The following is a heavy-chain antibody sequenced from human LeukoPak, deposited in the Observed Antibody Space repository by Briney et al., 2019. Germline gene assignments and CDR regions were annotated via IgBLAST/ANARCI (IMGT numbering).Heavy chain of an antibody. Sequence: ASVKVSCMASGYTFTSYAMHWVRQAPGQRLEWMGWINAGNGNTKYSQKFQGRVTITRDTSASTAYMELSSLRSDTAVYYCARGGLLWFGELLGYFDYWGQGTLVTVSS. CDR1: GYTFTSYA. V-gene: IGHV1-3*01. CDR3: ARGGLLWFGELLGYFDY. CDR2: INAGNGNT. D-gene: IGHD3-10*01. J-gene: IGHJ4*02.